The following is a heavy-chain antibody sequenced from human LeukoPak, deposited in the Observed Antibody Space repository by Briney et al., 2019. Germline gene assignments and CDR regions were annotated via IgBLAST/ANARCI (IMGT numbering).Heavy chain of an antibody. J-gene: IGHJ4*02. Sequence: ASVKDSCKPPGFSPSNRITYTVPHAPGQGLEWMGIISPGGDSTTYAQKFQGRVTMTRDTSTNTLYMELSSLRSEDTAMYYWARAEDQDFDYWGQGTL. CDR1: GFSPSNRIT. D-gene: IGHD2-15*01. CDR3: ARAEDQDFDY. V-gene: IGHV1-46*02. CDR2: ISPGGDST.